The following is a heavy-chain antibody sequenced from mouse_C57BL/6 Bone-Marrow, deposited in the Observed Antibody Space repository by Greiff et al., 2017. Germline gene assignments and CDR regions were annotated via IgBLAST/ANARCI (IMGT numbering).Heavy chain of an antibody. D-gene: IGHD1-1*01. J-gene: IGHJ1*03. CDR3: SRQVTTVLATKYFDV. V-gene: IGHV5-9*01. CDR1: GFTFSSYT. Sequence: EVQGVESGGGLVKPGGSLKLSCAASGFTFSSYTMSWVRQTPEQRLQWVAAISGGGGNTYYPDSVKGRFTISRDNDKSILYLQMSSLRSEDTALYYCSRQVTTVLATKYFDVWGTGTTVTVSS. CDR2: ISGGGGNT.